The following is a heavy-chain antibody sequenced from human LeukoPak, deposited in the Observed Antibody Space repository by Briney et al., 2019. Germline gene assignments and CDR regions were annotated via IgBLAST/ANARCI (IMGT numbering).Heavy chain of an antibody. CDR1: GFTYSSYS. CDR3: ARDQGLLVVAGRFGY. CDR2: ISSSNSYI. D-gene: IGHD6-19*01. J-gene: IGHJ4*02. Sequence: GGSLRLSCAASGFTYSSYSMNWVRQAPGKGLEWVSSISSSNSYIYNADSVKGRFTISRDNAKNSLYLQMNSLRAEDTAVYYCARDQGLLVVAGRFGYWGQGTLVTVSS. V-gene: IGHV3-21*01.